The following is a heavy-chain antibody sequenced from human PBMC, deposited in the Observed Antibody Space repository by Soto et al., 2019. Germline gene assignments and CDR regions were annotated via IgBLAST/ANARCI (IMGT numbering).Heavy chain of an antibody. CDR3: ARHSTGWYAAFDV. V-gene: IGHV4-39*01. CDR2: IYYSGST. CDR1: GGSISSSSYY. Sequence: PSETLSLTCIVSGGSISSSSYYWGWIRQPPGKGLEWIGSIYYSGSTYYNPSLKSRVTISVDTSKNQFSLNVSSVTAADTALYYCARHSTGWYAAFDVGDQGTMVT. J-gene: IGHJ3*01. D-gene: IGHD6-19*01.